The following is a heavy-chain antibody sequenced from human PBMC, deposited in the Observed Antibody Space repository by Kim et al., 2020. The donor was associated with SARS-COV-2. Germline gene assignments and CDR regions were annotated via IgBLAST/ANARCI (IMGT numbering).Heavy chain of an antibody. V-gene: IGHV1-69*02. CDR3: ASTGATVGNY. J-gene: IGHJ4*02. Sequence: ANYATKVQGRVTITADKSTSTAYMELSSRRSEDTAVYYCASTGATVGNYWGQGTLVTVSS. D-gene: IGHD1-26*01. CDR2: A.